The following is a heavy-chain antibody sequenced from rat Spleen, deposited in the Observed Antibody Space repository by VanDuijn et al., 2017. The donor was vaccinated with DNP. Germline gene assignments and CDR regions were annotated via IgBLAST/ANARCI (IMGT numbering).Heavy chain of an antibody. CDR2: ITKTGDNT. V-gene: IGHV5-31*01. D-gene: IGHD5-1*01. CDR1: GFTFNNYW. Sequence: EVQLVESGGGLVQPGRSLKLSCITSGFTFNNYWMNWIRQTPGKGLEWVASITKTGDNTYYRGSVRGRFTISRDNAKSTLYLQMDSLRSEDTATYYCARIGAVTGTFDYWGQGVMVTVSS. CDR3: ARIGAVTGTFDY. J-gene: IGHJ2*01.